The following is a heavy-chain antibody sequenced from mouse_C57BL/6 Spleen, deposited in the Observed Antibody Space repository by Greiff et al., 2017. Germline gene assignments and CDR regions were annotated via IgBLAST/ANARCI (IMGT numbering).Heavy chain of an antibody. V-gene: IGHV1-64*01. CDR2: IHPNSGST. J-gene: IGHJ1*03. CDR1: GYTFTSYW. D-gene: IGHD2-4*01. CDR3: ARGYDYEGYWYFDV. Sequence: VQLQQPGAELVKPGASVKLSCKASGYTFTSYWMHWVKQRPGQGLEWIGMIHPNSGSTNYNEKFKSKATLTVDKSSSTAYMQLSSLTSEDSAVYYCARGYDYEGYWYFDVWGTGTTGTVSS.